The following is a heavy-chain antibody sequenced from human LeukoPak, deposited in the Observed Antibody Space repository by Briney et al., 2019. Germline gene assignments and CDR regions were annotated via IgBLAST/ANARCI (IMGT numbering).Heavy chain of an antibody. V-gene: IGHV3-49*04. D-gene: IGHD6-19*01. CDR3: TRGGWYLSRLLNY. CDR1: GFSVSGNY. J-gene: IGHJ4*02. CDR2: IRSKAYGGAT. Sequence: GGSLRLSCAASGFSVSGNYMSWVRQAPGKGLEWVGFIRSKAYGGATEYAASVKGRFTISRDDSKSIAYLQMNSLKTEDTAVYYCTRGGWYLSRLLNYWGQGTLVTVSS.